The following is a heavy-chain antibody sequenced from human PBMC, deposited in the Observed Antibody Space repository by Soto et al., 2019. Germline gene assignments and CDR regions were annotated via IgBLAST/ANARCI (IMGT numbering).Heavy chain of an antibody. CDR3: ARHRPWGWLEDD. CDR1: GVSISSSNYY. J-gene: IGHJ4*02. D-gene: IGHD6-19*01. CDR2: IYYGGGT. Sequence: PSETLSLTCTVSGVSISSSNYYWAWIRQPPGKGLEFIGSIYYGGGTFYNPSLRSRVTIFVDTSKNQFSLILNSVSAADTAVYYCARHRPWGWLEDDWGQGTLVTGS. V-gene: IGHV4-39*01.